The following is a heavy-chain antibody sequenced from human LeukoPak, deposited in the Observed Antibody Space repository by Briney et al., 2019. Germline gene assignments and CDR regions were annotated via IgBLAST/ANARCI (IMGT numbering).Heavy chain of an antibody. V-gene: IGHV3-64*02. D-gene: IGHD3-16*01. CDR2: ISVNGDST. Sequence: GGSLRLSCAASGFTFSSYALHWVRHAPGKGLEYVSGISVNGDSTYYADFVKGRFTISRDNSRNTLNLQMGGLRAEDTAVYYCARIGPGGHFDYWGQGTLVTVSS. J-gene: IGHJ4*02. CDR3: ARIGPGGHFDY. CDR1: GFTFSSYA.